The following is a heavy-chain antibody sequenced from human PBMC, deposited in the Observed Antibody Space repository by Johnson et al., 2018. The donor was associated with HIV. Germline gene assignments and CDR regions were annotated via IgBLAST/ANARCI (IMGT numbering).Heavy chain of an antibody. Sequence: QMLLVESGGGVVQPGRSLRLSCAVSGFTLSSYVMHWVRQAPGKGLEWVAVMSYDGSDKYYADSVKGRFTISRDNSKNTLYLQMNSLRAEDTAVYFCARGYCTSSSYCDAFDLWGQGTMVTFSS. V-gene: IGHV3-30*04. CDR3: ARGYCTSSSYCDAFDL. CDR2: MSYDGSDK. J-gene: IGHJ3*01. D-gene: IGHD2-2*01. CDR1: GFTLSSYV.